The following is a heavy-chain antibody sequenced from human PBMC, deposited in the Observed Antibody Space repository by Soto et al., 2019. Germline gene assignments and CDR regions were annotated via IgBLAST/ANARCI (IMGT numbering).Heavy chain of an antibody. Sequence: VGSLRLSCAASGFTFSSYGMHWVRQAPGKGLEWVAVIWYDGSNKYYADSVKGRFTISRDNSKNTLYLQMNSLRAEDTAVYYCARGLEGYCSGGSCYPKAHWFDPWGQGTLVTSPQ. D-gene: IGHD2-15*01. CDR2: IWYDGSNK. V-gene: IGHV3-33*01. CDR1: GFTFSSYG. J-gene: IGHJ5*02. CDR3: ARGLEGYCSGGSCYPKAHWFDP.